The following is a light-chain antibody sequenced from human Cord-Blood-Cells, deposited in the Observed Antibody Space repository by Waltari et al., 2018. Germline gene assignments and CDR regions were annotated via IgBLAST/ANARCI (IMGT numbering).Light chain of an antibody. CDR2: GAS. Sequence: EIVMTQSPATLSVSPGERANLSCRASQSVSRNLAWYQQKPGQAPRLLIYGASTRATGIPARFSGSWSGTEFTLTISSLQSEDFAVYYCQQYNNWPMYTFGQGTKLEIK. CDR3: QQYNNWPMYT. V-gene: IGKV3-15*01. J-gene: IGKJ2*01. CDR1: QSVSRN.